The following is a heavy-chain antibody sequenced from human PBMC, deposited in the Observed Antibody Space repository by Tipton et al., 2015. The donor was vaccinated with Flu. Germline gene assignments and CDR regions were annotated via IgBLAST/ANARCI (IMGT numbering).Heavy chain of an antibody. CDR3: ARRGVRELPFDP. D-gene: IGHD1-26*01. Sequence: TLSLTCTVSGGSISSSSYYWGWIRQPPGKGLEWIGSIYYSGSTYYNPSLKSRVTISVDTSKNQFSLKLSSVTVADTAVYYCARRGVRELPFDPWGQGTLVTVSS. V-gene: IGHV4-39*01. CDR2: IYYSGST. J-gene: IGHJ5*02. CDR1: GGSISSSSYY.